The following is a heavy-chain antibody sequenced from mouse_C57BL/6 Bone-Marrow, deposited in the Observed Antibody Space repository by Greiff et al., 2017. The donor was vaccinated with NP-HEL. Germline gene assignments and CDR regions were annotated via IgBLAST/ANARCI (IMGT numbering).Heavy chain of an antibody. J-gene: IGHJ3*01. CDR3: ARGAY. Sequence: SGAKLVKPGASVKISCKASGYEFSNYWMNWVKQRPGKGLEWIGQIYPGDGDTNYNGNFKDKATLTADKSSSTAYMQLSRLTSEDSAVYFCARGAYWGQGTLVTVSA. CDR1: GYEFSNYW. CDR2: IYPGDGDT. V-gene: IGHV1-80*01.